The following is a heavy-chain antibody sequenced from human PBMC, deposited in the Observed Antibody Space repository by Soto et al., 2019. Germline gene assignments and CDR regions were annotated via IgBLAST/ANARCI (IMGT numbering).Heavy chain of an antibody. Sequence: QVQLQQWGAGLLKPSETLSLTCAVYGGSFSGYYWSWIRQPQGKGLEWIGEINHSGSTNYNPSLKSRVTISVDTSKNQFSLKLSSVTAADTAVYYCARDPDYGGNGGWFDPWGQGTLVTVSS. CDR3: ARDPDYGGNGGWFDP. V-gene: IGHV4-34*01. CDR2: INHSGST. CDR1: GGSFSGYY. J-gene: IGHJ5*02. D-gene: IGHD4-17*01.